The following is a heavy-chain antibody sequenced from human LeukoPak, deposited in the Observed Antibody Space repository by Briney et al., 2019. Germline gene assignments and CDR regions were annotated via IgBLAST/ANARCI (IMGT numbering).Heavy chain of an antibody. J-gene: IGHJ4*02. CDR1: GYTFTSYD. CDR3: ARDHTIAVAGSGGDY. Sequence: ASVKVSCKASGYTFTSYDINWVRQATGQGLEWMGWMNPNSGNTGYAQKFQGRVTMTRNTSISTAYMELRSLRSDDTAVYYCARDHTIAVAGSGGDYWGQGTLVTVSS. CDR2: MNPNSGNT. D-gene: IGHD6-19*01. V-gene: IGHV1-8*01.